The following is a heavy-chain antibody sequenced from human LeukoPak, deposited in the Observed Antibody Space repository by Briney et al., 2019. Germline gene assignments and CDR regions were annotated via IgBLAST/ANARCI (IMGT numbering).Heavy chain of an antibody. Sequence: PSETLSLTCTVSGGSISIYYWSWIRQPPGKGLEWIGNIYYSGSTNYKPSLKGRVTISLNTSKNQFSLKLSSVTAADTAVYYCARETEKQWQYWGQGTTVTVSS. CDR3: ARETEKQWQY. CDR2: IYYSGST. J-gene: IGHJ6*01. D-gene: IGHD6-19*01. V-gene: IGHV4-59*01. CDR1: GGSISIYY.